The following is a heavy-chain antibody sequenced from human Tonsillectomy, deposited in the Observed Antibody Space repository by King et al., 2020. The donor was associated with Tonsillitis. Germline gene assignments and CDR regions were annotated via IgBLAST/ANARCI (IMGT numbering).Heavy chain of an antibody. J-gene: IGHJ4*02. V-gene: IGHV3-21*01. CDR1: GFTFSSYS. CDR2: ISXSSSYI. CDR3: ARDRQFDY. Sequence: LQLXQSGGGLVKPGGSLRLSCAASGFTFSSYSMNWVRQAPGKGLEWVSSISXSSSYIYYADSVKGRFTISRDNAKNSLYLQMNSLRAEDTAVYYCARDRQFDYWGQGTLVTVSS.